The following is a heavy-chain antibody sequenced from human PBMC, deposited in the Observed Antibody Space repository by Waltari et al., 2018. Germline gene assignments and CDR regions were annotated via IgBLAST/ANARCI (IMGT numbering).Heavy chain of an antibody. CDR3: ARQSYYDESGHD. CDR2: IYYSGTT. J-gene: IGHJ4*02. V-gene: IGHV4-39*01. CDR1: GGSISSTSHY. Sequence: QLQLQESGPGLVKPSETLSLPCSVSGGSISSTSHYWAWIRQPPGKGLEWIGSIYYSGTTYYNPSLNSRVTISVDTSKNQFSLKLTSVTAADTAMYFCARQSYYDESGHDWGQGTLVTVSS. D-gene: IGHD3-22*01.